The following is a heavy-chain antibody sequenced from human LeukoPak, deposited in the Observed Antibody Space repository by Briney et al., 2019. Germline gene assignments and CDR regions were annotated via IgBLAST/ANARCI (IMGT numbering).Heavy chain of an antibody. V-gene: IGHV4-4*07. CDR2: MYTSGST. J-gene: IGHJ4*02. CDR3: TRAKKVTASDYV. CDR1: GGSISSYY. Sequence: PSETLSLTCTVSGGSISSYYWSWLRQPAGKGLEWIGRMYTSGSTKYSPSLKSRVTISADNSKNQLSLKLTSVTAADTAVYYWTRAKKVTASDYVWGQGILVTVSS. D-gene: IGHD2-21*02.